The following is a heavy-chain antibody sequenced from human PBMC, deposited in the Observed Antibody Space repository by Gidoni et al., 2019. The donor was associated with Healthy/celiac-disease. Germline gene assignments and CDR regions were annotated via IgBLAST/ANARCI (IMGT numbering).Heavy chain of an antibody. CDR3: SKDLDYYDSSGSGWFDP. V-gene: IGHV3-23*01. D-gene: IGHD3-22*01. J-gene: IGHJ5*02. Sequence: GRACAASGFTFSSDAMGWVRQAPGKGLEWVSAISVSGGSTYYADSVKGRFTISSDNSKNTLYLQMHSLSAEDTAVYSCSKDLDYYDSSGSGWFDPWGQGTLVTVSS. CDR1: GFTFSSDA. CDR2: ISVSGGST.